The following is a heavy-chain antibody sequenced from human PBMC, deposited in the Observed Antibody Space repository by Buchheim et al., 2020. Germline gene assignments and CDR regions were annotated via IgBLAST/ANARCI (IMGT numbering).Heavy chain of an antibody. J-gene: IGHJ4*02. CDR2: INPSGGST. CDR1: GYTFTSYY. D-gene: IGHD3-22*01. V-gene: IGHV1-46*01. Sequence: QVQLVQSGAEVKKPGASVKVSCKASGYTFTSYYMHWVRQAPGQGLEWMGIINPSGGSTSYAQKFQGRVTMTRDTSTSTAYMELSSLRSEDTAVYYCARDLHADTYYYDSSGYACDYWGQGTL. CDR3: ARDLHADTYYYDSSGYACDY.